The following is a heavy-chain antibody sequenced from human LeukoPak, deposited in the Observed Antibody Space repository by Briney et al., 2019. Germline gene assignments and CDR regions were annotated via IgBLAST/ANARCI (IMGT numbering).Heavy chain of an antibody. CDR3: ARGVYENNWFDP. CDR1: GYTFTGYY. CDR2: INPNSGGT. J-gene: IGHJ5*02. Sequence: ASVKVSCKASGYTFTGYYMHWVRQAPGQGLEWMGWINPNSGGTNYALKFQGRVTMTRDTSISTAYMELSRLRSDDTAVYYCARGVYENNWFDPWGQGTLVTVSS. V-gene: IGHV1-2*02. D-gene: IGHD3-3*01.